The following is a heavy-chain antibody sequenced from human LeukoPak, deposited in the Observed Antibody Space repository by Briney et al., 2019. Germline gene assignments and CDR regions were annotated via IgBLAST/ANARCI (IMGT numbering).Heavy chain of an antibody. Sequence: ASVTVSCTASGYTFTSYGISWVRQAPGQGLEWMGWISAYNGNTNYAQKLQGRVTMTTDTSTSTAYMELRSLRSDDTAVYYCARGLRCSSTSCYPGNWFDPWGQGTLVTVSS. CDR2: ISAYNGNT. D-gene: IGHD2-2*01. V-gene: IGHV1-18*01. CDR1: GYTFTSYG. J-gene: IGHJ5*02. CDR3: ARGLRCSSTSCYPGNWFDP.